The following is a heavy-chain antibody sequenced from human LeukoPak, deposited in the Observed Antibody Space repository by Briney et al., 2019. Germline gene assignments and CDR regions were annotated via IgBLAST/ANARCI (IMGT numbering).Heavy chain of an antibody. Sequence: GGSLRLSCAASGFTFSSYAMHWVRQAPGKGLEWVAVISYDGSNKYYADSVKGRFTISRDNSKNTLYLQMNSLRAEDTAVYSGARAGRRDGYNGLFDYWGQGTLVTVSS. CDR2: ISYDGSNK. V-gene: IGHV3-30-3*01. CDR1: GFTFSSYA. CDR3: ARAGRRDGYNGLFDY. J-gene: IGHJ4*02. D-gene: IGHD5-24*01.